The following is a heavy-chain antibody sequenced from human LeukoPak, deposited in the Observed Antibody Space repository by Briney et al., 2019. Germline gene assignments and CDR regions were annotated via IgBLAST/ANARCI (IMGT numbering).Heavy chain of an antibody. CDR2: IYYSGST. D-gene: IGHD2/OR15-2a*01. CDR3: ARHFVRRGANSYFDY. V-gene: IGHV4-39*01. Sequence: PSETLSLTCTVSGGSISSSSYYWGWIRQPPGKGLEWIGSIYYSGSTYYNPSLKSRVTISVDTSKNQFSLKLSSVTAADTAVYYCARHFVRRGANSYFDYWGQGTLVTVPS. J-gene: IGHJ4*02. CDR1: GGSISSSSYY.